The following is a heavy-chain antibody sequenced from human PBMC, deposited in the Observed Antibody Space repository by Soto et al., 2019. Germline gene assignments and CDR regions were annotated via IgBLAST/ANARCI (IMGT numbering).Heavy chain of an antibody. CDR3: ARANSGDDDEFDY. CDR1: GYTLTGHY. D-gene: IGHD5-12*01. J-gene: IGHJ4*02. CDR2: VNPNSGGS. Sequence: WVSVKVSRKASGYTLTGHYIYLLRQAPGQGLEWMGCVNPNSGGSNSAQRFQGRVTMTRDTSITTAYMDLTSLTYDDTAVYYCARANSGDDDEFDYWGQGTLVTVSS. V-gene: IGHV1-2*02.